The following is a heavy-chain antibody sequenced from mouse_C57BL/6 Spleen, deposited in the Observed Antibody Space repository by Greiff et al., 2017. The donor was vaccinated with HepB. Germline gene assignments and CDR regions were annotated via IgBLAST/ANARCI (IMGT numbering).Heavy chain of an antibody. J-gene: IGHJ1*03. V-gene: IGHV14-1*01. CDR1: GFNIKDYY. CDR2: IDPEDGDT. CDR3: TTNYYGSSVQGYFDV. Sequence: EVKLMESGAELVRPGASVKLSCTASGFNIKDYYMHWVKQRPEQGLEWIGRIDPEDGDTEYAPKFQGKATMTADTSSNTAYLQLSSLTSEDTAVYYCTTNYYGSSVQGYFDVWGTGTTVTVSS. D-gene: IGHD1-1*01.